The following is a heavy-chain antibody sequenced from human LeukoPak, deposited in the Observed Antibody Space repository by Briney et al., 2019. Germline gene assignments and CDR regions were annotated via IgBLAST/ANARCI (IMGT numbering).Heavy chain of an antibody. J-gene: IGHJ4*02. CDR2: ISSSSSYI. D-gene: IGHD6-13*01. CDR3: ARDEYSSSWYDDSHGY. CDR1: GFTFISYR. V-gene: IGHV3-21*01. Sequence: NPGGSLRLSCAASGFTFISYRMNWVRQAPGMGLEWVSPISSSSSYIYYADSVKGRFTISRDNAKNSLYLQMNSLRAEDTAVYYCARDEYSSSWYDDSHGYWGQGTLVTVSS.